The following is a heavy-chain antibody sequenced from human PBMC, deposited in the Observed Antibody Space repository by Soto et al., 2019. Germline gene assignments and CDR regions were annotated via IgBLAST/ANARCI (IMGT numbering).Heavy chain of an antibody. CDR3: ARALLTLRGAGGMDF. D-gene: IGHD3-10*01. CDR1: GGSITSSGYS. J-gene: IGHJ6*02. V-gene: IGHV4-30-2*01. Sequence: PSETLSRTCAVSGGSITSSGYSWTWIRQPPGKGLEWIGYIYHTGTTYYNPSLKSRLTTSLDRSKNHFSLKLTSVTAADTAVYFCARALLTLRGAGGMDFWGQGTTVTVSS. CDR2: IYHTGTT.